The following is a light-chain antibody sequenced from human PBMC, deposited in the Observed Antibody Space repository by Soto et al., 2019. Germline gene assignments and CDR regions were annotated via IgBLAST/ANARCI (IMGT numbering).Light chain of an antibody. J-gene: IGKJ1*01. CDR2: DTS. V-gene: IGKV3-15*01. CDR3: QQYVHWPPGT. Sequence: EIVLTQSPGTLSLSPWERATLSCRASQSVSSSYLAWYQQKPGQAPRLLIYDTSTRAAGIAARFSGSGSGTEFTLTISSLQSEDFAVYYCQQYVHWPPGTFGQGTKVDIK. CDR1: QSVSSSY.